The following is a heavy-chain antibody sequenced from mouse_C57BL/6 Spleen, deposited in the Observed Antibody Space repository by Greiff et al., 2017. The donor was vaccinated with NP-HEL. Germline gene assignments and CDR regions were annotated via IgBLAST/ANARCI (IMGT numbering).Heavy chain of an antibody. D-gene: IGHD2-14*01. CDR1: GYTFTSYW. Sequence: QVQLQQPGAELVRPGTSVKLSCKASGYTFTSYWMHWVKQRPGQGLEWIGVIDPSDSYTNYNQKFKGKATLTVDTSSSTAYMQLSSLTSEDSAVYYCARRGVLDYFDYWGQGTTLTVSS. CDR2: IDPSDSYT. V-gene: IGHV1-59*01. J-gene: IGHJ2*01. CDR3: ARRGVLDYFDY.